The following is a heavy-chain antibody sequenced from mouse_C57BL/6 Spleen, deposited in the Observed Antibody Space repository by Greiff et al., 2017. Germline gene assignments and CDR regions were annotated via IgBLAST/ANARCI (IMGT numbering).Heavy chain of an antibody. CDR1: GFNIKNTY. CDR3: ASPITTLVANWYFDV. D-gene: IGHD1-1*01. Sequence: EVQLQQSVAELVRPGASVKLSCTASGFNIKNTYMHWVKQRPEQGLEWIGRIDPANGNTKYAPKFQGKATITADKSSNTAYLQLSSLTSEDTAIYYCASPITTLVANWYFDVWGTGTTVTVSS. V-gene: IGHV14-3*01. CDR2: IDPANGNT. J-gene: IGHJ1*03.